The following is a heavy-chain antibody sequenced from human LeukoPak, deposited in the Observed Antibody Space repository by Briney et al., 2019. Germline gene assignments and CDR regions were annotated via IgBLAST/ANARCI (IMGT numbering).Heavy chain of an antibody. J-gene: IGHJ4*02. Sequence: GGSLRLSCAASGFTFSSYAMSWVRQAPGKGLEWVSAISGSGGSTYYADSVKGRFTISRDNSKNTLYLQMNSLRAEDTAVYYCARDLRITMVRGVINYFDYWGQGTLVTVSS. D-gene: IGHD3-10*01. CDR1: GFTFSSYA. CDR3: ARDLRITMVRGVINYFDY. V-gene: IGHV3-23*01. CDR2: ISGSGGST.